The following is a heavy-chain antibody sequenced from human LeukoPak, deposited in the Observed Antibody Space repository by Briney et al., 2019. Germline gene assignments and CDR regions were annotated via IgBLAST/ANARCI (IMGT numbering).Heavy chain of an antibody. V-gene: IGHV4-59*08. J-gene: IGHJ5*02. Sequence: SETLSLTCTVSRDSISSYYWSWIRQPPGKGLERIGYIYYSGSTNYNPSLKSRVTISVDTSKNQFSLKLSSVTAADTAVYYCARSPVYYDVNWFDPWGQGTLVTVSS. CDR2: IYYSGST. CDR1: RDSISSYY. D-gene: IGHD3-22*01. CDR3: ARSPVYYDVNWFDP.